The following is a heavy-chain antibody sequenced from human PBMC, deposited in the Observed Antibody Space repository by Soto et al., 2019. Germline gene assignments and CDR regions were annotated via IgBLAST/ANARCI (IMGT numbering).Heavy chain of an antibody. J-gene: IGHJ4*02. Sequence: EMQLVESGGGLVRPGGTLRLSCTASGSGFRSYYMSWVRQAPGKGPEWVANIKQDGSEENYLDSVKGRFSVSRDDAKNSVFLHMNSLRVDDTGVYYCSREVGPYLGFCSGGSCFYLDSWGQGTLVTVSS. CDR1: GSGFRSYY. D-gene: IGHD2-15*01. V-gene: IGHV3-7*01. CDR3: SREVGPYLGFCSGGSCFYLDS. CDR2: IKQDGSEE.